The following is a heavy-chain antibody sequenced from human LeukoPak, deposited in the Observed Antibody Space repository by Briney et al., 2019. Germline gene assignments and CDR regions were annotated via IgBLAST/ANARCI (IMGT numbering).Heavy chain of an antibody. CDR3: ASPKKYYYDSSGYYYVPFDY. Sequence: HRASVKVSCTASGYTFTTYDINWVRQATGQGLEWMGWMNPNSGNTGYAQDFQGRVTMTRNTSISTAYMELSSLRSEDTAVYYCASPKKYYYDSSGYYYVPFDYWGQGTLVTVSS. D-gene: IGHD3-22*01. V-gene: IGHV1-8*01. CDR2: MNPNSGNT. CDR1: GYTFTTYD. J-gene: IGHJ4*02.